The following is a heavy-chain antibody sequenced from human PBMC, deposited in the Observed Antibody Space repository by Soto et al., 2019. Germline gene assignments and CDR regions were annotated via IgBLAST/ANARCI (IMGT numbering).Heavy chain of an antibody. J-gene: IGHJ4*02. V-gene: IGHV3-23*01. CDR1: GFTFSSYA. CDR3: ARDPFDYDSYIVPPPSRGFDY. Sequence: GGSLRLSCAASGFTFSSYAMTWVRQAPWRGLEWVSAISGRGSPTYYADSVKGRFTISRDNSKNTLYLQMNSLREDDTAVYYCARDPFDYDSYIVPPPSRGFDYWGQGTLVTVSS. CDR2: ISGRGSPT. D-gene: IGHD3-22*01.